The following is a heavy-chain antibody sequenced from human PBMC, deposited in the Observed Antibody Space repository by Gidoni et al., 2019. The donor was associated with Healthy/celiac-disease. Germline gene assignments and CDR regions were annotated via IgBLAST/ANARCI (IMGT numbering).Heavy chain of an antibody. CDR2: IFSNDEK. D-gene: IGHD2-2*01. CDR1: GFSLSNARLG. CDR3: ARIRTVVVPAASDAFDI. J-gene: IGHJ3*02. Sequence: QVTLKESGPVLVKPTETLPLTCTVSGFSLSNARLGVSWIRQPPGKALEWLAHIFSNDEKSYSTSLKSRLTISKDTSKSQVVLTMTNMDPVDTATYYCARIRTVVVPAASDAFDIWGQVTMVTVSS. V-gene: IGHV2-26*01.